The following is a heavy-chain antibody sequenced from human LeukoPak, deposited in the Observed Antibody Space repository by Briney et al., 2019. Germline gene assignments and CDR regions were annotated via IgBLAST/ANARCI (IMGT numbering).Heavy chain of an antibody. J-gene: IGHJ4*02. CDR3: ARDTMVRGVTHPPLLACDY. CDR1: GGSISSYY. D-gene: IGHD3-10*01. V-gene: IGHV4-4*07. CDR2: IYTSGST. Sequence: SETLSLTCTVSGGSISSYYWSWIRQPAGKGLEWIGRIYTSGSTNYNPSLKSRVTISVDTSKNQFSLKLSSVTAADTAVYYCARDTMVRGVTHPPLLACDYWGQGTLVTVSS.